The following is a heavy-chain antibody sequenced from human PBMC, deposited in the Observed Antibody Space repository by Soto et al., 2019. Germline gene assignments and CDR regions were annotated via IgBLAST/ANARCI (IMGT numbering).Heavy chain of an antibody. Sequence: ASVKVSCKASGYTFTSYGITWVRPAPGQGIEWMGWISTYNGNTNYAQKLKGRVTMTTDTSTSTAYMELRSLRSDDTVVYYCATGAPPEEFDAFDIWGQGTMVTVSS. D-gene: IGHD7-27*01. CDR3: ATGAPPEEFDAFDI. V-gene: IGHV1-18*01. CDR2: ISTYNGNT. J-gene: IGHJ3*02. CDR1: GYTFTSYG.